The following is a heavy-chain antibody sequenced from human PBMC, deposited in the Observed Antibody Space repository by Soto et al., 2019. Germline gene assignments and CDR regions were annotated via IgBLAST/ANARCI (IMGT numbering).Heavy chain of an antibody. J-gene: IGHJ5*02. CDR1: GGSITSSSHF. D-gene: IGHD6-25*01. CDR2: IYFTGNT. V-gene: IGHV4-39*01. Sequence: SETLSLTCSASGGSITSSSHFWGWVRQPPGKGLEWIGTIYFTGNTYYTPSLKSRLTMSINTSKNEFSLRLNSVTAADTAVYYCAGQTFTIAAASYGRSNWFDPWGPGTLVTVSS. CDR3: AGQTFTIAAASYGRSNWFDP.